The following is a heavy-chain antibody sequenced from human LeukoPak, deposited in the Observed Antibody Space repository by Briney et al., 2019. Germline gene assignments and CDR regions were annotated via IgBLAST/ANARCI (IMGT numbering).Heavy chain of an antibody. CDR2: ISYDGSNK. CDR3: ATIPHPFRTYPYYYHGMDV. J-gene: IGHJ6*02. Sequence: GRSLRLSCAASGFTFSSYGMHWVRQAPGKGLEWVAVISYDGSNKYYADSVKGRFTISRDNSKNTLYLQMNSLRADDTAVYYCATIPHPFRTYPYYYHGMDVWGQGTTVTVSS. CDR1: GFTFSSYG. V-gene: IGHV3-30*03.